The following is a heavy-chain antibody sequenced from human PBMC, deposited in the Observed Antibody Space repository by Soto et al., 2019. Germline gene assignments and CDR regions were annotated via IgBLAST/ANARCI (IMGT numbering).Heavy chain of an antibody. CDR3: ANNLTGQADY. CDR2: VWYDGSKK. Sequence: QVQVVESGGGEVQPGRSLRLSCAASGFTFSSYVMHWVRQAPGKGLEWVADVWYDGSKKYYADSVKGRFTISRDNSKNTVDLQMNNLRREDTAVYFCANNLTGQADYWGQGTRVTVSS. J-gene: IGHJ4*02. CDR1: GFTFSSYV. D-gene: IGHD1-20*01. V-gene: IGHV3-33*03.